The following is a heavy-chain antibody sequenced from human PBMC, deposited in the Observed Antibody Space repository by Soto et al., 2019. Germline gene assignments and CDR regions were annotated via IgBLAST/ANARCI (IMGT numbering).Heavy chain of an antibody. CDR1: GFSFSISA. CDR2: ISSSGSST. V-gene: IGHV3-23*01. J-gene: IGHJ4*02. Sequence: EVQLLESGGGLVQPGGSLRLSCAASGFSFSISAMSWVRQAPGKGLEWVSSISSSGSSTYYADSVKGRFTISRDSSKNTLYLQMDSLRVEDTAVYYCAKAGELFYCDYRAREPWSPSPQ. CDR3: AKAGELFYCDY. D-gene: IGHD1-26*01.